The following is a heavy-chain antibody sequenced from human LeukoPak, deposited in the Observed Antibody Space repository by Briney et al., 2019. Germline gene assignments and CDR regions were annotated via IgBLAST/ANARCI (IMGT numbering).Heavy chain of an antibody. D-gene: IGHD2-8*01. CDR1: GFIFSGYW. J-gene: IGHJ4*02. CDR2: IKQDGSVK. Sequence: PGGSLRLSCAASGFIFSGYWMTWVRQAPGKGLGWVANIKQDGSVKYYADSVKGRFTISRDNSKNTLYLQLNSLRAEDTAVYYCAKGEWRTSPFYFDYWGQGTLVTVSS. V-gene: IGHV3-7*03. CDR3: AKGEWRTSPFYFDY.